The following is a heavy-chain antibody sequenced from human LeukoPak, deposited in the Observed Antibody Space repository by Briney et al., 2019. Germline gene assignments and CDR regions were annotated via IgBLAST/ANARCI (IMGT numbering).Heavy chain of an antibody. J-gene: IGHJ3*02. V-gene: IGHV3-53*01. D-gene: IGHD6-19*01. CDR1: GFTFSSYA. CDR3: AAVAVAGTILFAFDI. CDR2: IYSGGST. Sequence: GGSLRLSCAASGFTFSSYAMSWVRQAPGKGLEWVSVIYSGGSTYYADSVKGRFTISRDNSKNTLYLQMNSLRAEDTAVYYCAAVAVAGTILFAFDIWGQGTMVTVSS.